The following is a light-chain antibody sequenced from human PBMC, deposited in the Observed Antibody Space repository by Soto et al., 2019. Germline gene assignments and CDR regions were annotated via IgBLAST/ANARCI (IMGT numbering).Light chain of an antibody. CDR3: QQYYNWPLT. CDR1: QSISRS. J-gene: IGKJ1*01. CDR2: YKS. Sequence: IVLTQCPSTLSVSPWEIATLSCMASQSISRSLAWYQQKPGQAPRLLIYYKSTRATGIPARFSGSGSGTEFTLTISSLQSEDFALYYCQQYYNWPLTFGQGTKVDI. V-gene: IGKV3-15*01.